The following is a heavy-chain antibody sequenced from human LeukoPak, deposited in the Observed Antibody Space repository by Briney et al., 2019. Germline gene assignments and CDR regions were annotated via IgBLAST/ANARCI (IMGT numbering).Heavy chain of an antibody. J-gene: IGHJ4*02. V-gene: IGHV3-48*01. Sequence: GGSLRLSCVGSGFMFETYSMNWVRQAPGKRLQWVSYIGSNILTTHYSDSVRGRFTISRDNVKKSLYLQMNSLRVEDTAVYYCARGEGLYWGQGTLVTVSS. CDR2: IGSNILTT. CDR1: GFMFETYS. CDR3: ARGEGLY.